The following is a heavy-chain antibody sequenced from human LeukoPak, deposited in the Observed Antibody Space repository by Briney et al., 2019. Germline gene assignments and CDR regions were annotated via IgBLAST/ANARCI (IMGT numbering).Heavy chain of an antibody. CDR3: ARHVGGSGSFLNWFDP. Sequence: SETLSLTCTVSGGSISSHYWSWIRQPPGKGLEWIGYIYHSGSTKYNPSLKSRVIISVDTSKNQFSLKLSSVTAADTAVYYCARHVGGSGSFLNWFDPWGQGTLVTVSS. J-gene: IGHJ5*02. V-gene: IGHV4-59*08. CDR2: IYHSGST. D-gene: IGHD3-10*01. CDR1: GGSISSHY.